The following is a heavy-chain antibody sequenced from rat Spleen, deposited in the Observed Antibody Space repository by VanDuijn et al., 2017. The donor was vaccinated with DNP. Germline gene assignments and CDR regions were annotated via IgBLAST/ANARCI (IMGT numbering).Heavy chain of an antibody. J-gene: IGHJ4*01. CDR1: GFTFGTFP. CDR2: ISTSGGNT. Sequence: EVQLVESGGGLVQPGRSMKLSCAASGFTFGTFPMAWVRQAPTKGLEWVATISTSGGNTYYRDSVKGRFTVSRDNAKSTLYLQMDSLRSEDTATYYCARLILRVWGAMDAWGQGTSVTVSS. CDR3: ARLILRVWGAMDA. D-gene: IGHD1-7*01. V-gene: IGHV5-46*01.